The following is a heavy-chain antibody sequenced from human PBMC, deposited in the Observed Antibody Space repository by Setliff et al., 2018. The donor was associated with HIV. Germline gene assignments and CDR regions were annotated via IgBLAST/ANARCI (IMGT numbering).Heavy chain of an antibody. CDR3: ARATKTPYSSSWSIPGAFDI. D-gene: IGHD6-13*01. V-gene: IGHV3-53*01. Sequence: PGESLKISCAASGFTVSSNYMSWVRQAPGKGLEWVSIIYRGGSTYYADSVKARFTISRDNSKNTLYLQMNSLRAEDTAVYYCARATKTPYSSSWSIPGAFDIWGQGTMVTVSS. CDR1: GFTVSSNY. CDR2: IYRGGST. J-gene: IGHJ3*02.